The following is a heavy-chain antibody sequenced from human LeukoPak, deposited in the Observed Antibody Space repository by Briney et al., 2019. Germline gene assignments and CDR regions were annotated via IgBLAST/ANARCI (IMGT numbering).Heavy chain of an antibody. J-gene: IGHJ4*02. D-gene: IGHD3-16*01. V-gene: IGHV4-61*02. CDR1: GGSISGGSYY. Sequence: SETLSLTCTVSGGSISGGSYYWTWIRQPAGKGLEWIGRIYTSGITNYNPSLKSRVTISVDTSKNQFSLKLSSVTAADTAVYYCARGLGREPGDYWGQGTLVTVSS. CDR2: IYTSGIT. CDR3: ARGLGREPGDY.